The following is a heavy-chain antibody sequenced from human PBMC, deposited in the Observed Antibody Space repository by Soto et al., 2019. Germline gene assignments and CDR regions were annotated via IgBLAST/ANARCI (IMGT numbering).Heavy chain of an antibody. V-gene: IGHV3-21*01. D-gene: IGHD1-26*01. Sequence: EVQLVESGGGLVKPGGSLRLSCAASGFTFSSYSMNWVLQAPGKGLEWVSSISSSSSYIYYADSVKGRFTISRDNAKNSLYLQMNSLRAEDTAVYYCARDSPGTYPAIDYWGQGTLVTVSS. J-gene: IGHJ4*02. CDR3: ARDSPGTYPAIDY. CDR2: ISSSSSYI. CDR1: GFTFSSYS.